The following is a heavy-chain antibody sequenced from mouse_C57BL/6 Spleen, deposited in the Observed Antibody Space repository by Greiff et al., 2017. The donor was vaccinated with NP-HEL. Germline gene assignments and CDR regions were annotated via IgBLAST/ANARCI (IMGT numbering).Heavy chain of an antibody. CDR2: IHPNSGST. Sequence: QVQLQQPGAELVKPGASVKLSCKASGYTFTSYWMHWVKQRPGQGLEWIGMIHPNSGSTNYNEKFKSKATLPVDKYSSTAYMELSSLTSEDSAVYYCARNDGYPHWYFDVWGTGTTVTVSS. V-gene: IGHV1-64*01. CDR3: ARNDGYPHWYFDV. J-gene: IGHJ1*03. CDR1: GYTFTSYW. D-gene: IGHD2-3*01.